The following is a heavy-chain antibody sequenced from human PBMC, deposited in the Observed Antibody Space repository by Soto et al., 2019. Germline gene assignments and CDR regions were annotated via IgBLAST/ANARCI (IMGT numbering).Heavy chain of an antibody. J-gene: IGHJ4*02. V-gene: IGHV2-5*01. Sequence: SGPTLVNPTQTLTLTCTFSGFSLRTGVGVGWIRQPPGKALEWLALIHWNNDKRYSSSLKSRLTITKDTSNNQVVLTMTNMDPVDTAIYPCAHRPSGWYVFDYWGQGTLVTVSS. CDR3: AHRPSGWYVFDY. CDR1: GFSLRTGVG. CDR2: IHWNNDK. D-gene: IGHD6-19*01.